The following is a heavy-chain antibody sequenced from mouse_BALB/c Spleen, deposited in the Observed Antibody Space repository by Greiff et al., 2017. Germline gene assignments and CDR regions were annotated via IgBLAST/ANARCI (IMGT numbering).Heavy chain of an antibody. Sequence: DVMLVESGGGLVKPGGSLKLSCAASGFAFSSYDMSWVRQTPEKRLEWVAYISSGGGSTYYPDTVKGRFTISRDNAKNTLYLQMSSLKSEDTAMYYCARHQYDDDVPAYWGQGTLVTVSA. CDR1: GFAFSSYD. D-gene: IGHD2-4*01. CDR2: ISSGGGST. J-gene: IGHJ3*01. V-gene: IGHV5-12-1*01. CDR3: ARHQYDDDVPAY.